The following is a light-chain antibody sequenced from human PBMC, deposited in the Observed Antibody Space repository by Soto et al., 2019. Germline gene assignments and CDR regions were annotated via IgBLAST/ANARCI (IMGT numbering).Light chain of an antibody. J-gene: IGLJ2*01. CDR1: SANIGAGYA. Sequence: QAVVTQPPSVSGAPGQRVTISWTGSSANIGAGYAVHWYQQFPGTAPKLLIYSDTQRPSGVPDRFSGSKSGTSASLAITGLQAEDEAAYHCQSYDSSLSGSVFGGGTKVTVL. CDR3: QSYDSSLSGSV. CDR2: SDT. V-gene: IGLV1-40*01.